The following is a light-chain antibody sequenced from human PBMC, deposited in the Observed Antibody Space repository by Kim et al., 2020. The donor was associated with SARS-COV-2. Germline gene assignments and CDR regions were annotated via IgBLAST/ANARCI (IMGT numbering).Light chain of an antibody. J-gene: IGKJ1*01. CDR1: QSVGTN. CDR3: QQYNNWPPWT. Sequence: DIEMTQSPATLSVSPGERATLSCRASQSVGTNLAWYRQNPGQAPRLLIYGASTRATGVPARVSGSGSGTQFSLTISSLQSEDFAVYYCQQYNNWPPWTFGQGNKLEI. V-gene: IGKV3-15*01. CDR2: GAS.